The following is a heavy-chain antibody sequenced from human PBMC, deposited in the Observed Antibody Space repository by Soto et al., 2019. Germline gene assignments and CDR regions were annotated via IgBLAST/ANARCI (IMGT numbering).Heavy chain of an antibody. Sequence: QVRLVESGGGVVQPGRSLRLSCAASGFTFSSYAMHWVRQAQGKGLEWVAVISYDGSNKYYADSVKGRFTISRDNSKNTLYLQMNSLRAEDTAVYYCARDWHYYFDYWGQGTLVTVSS. CDR2: ISYDGSNK. CDR1: GFTFSSYA. J-gene: IGHJ4*02. V-gene: IGHV3-30-3*01. CDR3: ARDWHYYFDY.